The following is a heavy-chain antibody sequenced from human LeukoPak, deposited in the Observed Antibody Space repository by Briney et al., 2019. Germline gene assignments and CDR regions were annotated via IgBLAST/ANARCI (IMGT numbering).Heavy chain of an antibody. Sequence: ASVKVSCKASGYTFTSYAMHWVRQAPGQRLEWMGWINAGNGNTKYSQEFQGRVTITRDTSASTAYMELSSLRSEDMAVYYCARGYCSGGSCYPNWLDPWGQGTLVTVSS. D-gene: IGHD2-15*01. V-gene: IGHV1-3*03. J-gene: IGHJ5*02. CDR1: GYTFTSYA. CDR3: ARGYCSGGSCYPNWLDP. CDR2: INAGNGNT.